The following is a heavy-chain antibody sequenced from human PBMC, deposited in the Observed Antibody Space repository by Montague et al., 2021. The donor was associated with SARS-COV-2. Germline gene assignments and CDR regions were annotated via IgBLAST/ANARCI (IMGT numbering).Heavy chain of an antibody. CDR1: GRSISSYY. Sequence: SETLSLTCTVYGRSISSYYWSWIRQPPGKGLEWIGYMYYSGSTNXKPSLKSRVTISVDTSKNQFSLKLSSMTAADTAVYYCARERRGDCSSTSCECDFDIWGQGKMGTVSS. D-gene: IGHD2-2*01. CDR2: MYYSGST. J-gene: IGHJ3*02. CDR3: ARERRGDCSSTSCECDFDI. V-gene: IGHV4-59*01.